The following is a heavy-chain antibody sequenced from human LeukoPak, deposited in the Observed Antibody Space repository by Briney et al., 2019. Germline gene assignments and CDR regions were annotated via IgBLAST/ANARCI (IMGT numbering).Heavy chain of an antibody. V-gene: IGHV3-23*01. CDR3: AKVKRIRLVPAQYYFDY. Sequence: HPGGSLRLSCAASGFTFSSYAMSWVRQAPGKGLEWVSAISGSGGSTYYADSVKGRFTISRDNSKNTLYLQMNSLRAEDTAVYYCAKVKRIRLVPAQYYFDYWGQGTLVTVSS. CDR1: GFTFSSYA. CDR2: ISGSGGST. J-gene: IGHJ4*02. D-gene: IGHD6-19*01.